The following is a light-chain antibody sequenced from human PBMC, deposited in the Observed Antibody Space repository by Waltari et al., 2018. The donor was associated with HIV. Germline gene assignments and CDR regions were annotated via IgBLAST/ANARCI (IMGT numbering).Light chain of an antibody. CDR2: GAS. CDR3: QQYNKWSRGT. CDR1: QSVSSY. V-gene: IGKV3D-15*01. Sequence: EVVMTQSTATLSVSPGARATLSCRASQSVSSYLAWYQQKPGQAPRLLIYGASTRATGIPSRFVGSGSGTDFTLTISSLQSEDFAVYFCQQYNKWSRGTFGGGTKVEVK. J-gene: IGKJ4*01.